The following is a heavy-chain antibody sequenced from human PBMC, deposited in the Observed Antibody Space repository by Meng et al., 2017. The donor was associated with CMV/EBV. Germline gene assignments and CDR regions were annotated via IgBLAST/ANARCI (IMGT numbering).Heavy chain of an antibody. CDR3: EQGYTGP. CDR1: GGTFSSYA. CDR2: IIPIFGQA. V-gene: IGHV1-69*12. J-gene: IGHJ5*02. Sequence: QFRLVEPGGGVKEPVSSVKVSCKASGGTFSSYAISWGRQAPGQGLEWMGGIIPIFGQANYAQKFQGRVTITADESTSTAHMELSSLRSEGTAVYYCEQGYTGPWGQGTLVTVSS. D-gene: IGHD1-26*01.